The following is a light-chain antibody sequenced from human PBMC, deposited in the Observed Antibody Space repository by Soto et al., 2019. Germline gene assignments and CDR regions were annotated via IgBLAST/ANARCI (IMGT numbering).Light chain of an antibody. CDR1: SSDVGGYNY. CDR2: DVS. Sequence: QSALTQPASVSGSPGQSITISCTGTSSDVGGYNYVSWYQQHPGKAPKLMIYDVSNRPSGVSNRFSGSKSGNTASLTISGLNAEDEADYYCSSYTSSSTLVVFGGGTKLT. CDR3: SSYTSSSTLVV. V-gene: IGLV2-14*01. J-gene: IGLJ2*01.